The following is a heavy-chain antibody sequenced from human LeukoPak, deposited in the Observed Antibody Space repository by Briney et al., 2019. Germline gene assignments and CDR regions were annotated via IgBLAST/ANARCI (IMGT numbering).Heavy chain of an antibody. CDR2: INWNGAST. CDR1: GFTFDDFG. Sequence: RPGGSLRLSCAASGFTFDDFGMSWVRQAPGKGLEWVSGINWNGASTGYADSVKGRFTISRDNAKNSLYLQMNSLRAEDMALYYCARRVDGSGRYRGYYYYYMDVWGKGTTVTISS. J-gene: IGHJ6*03. CDR3: ARRVDGSGRYRGYYYYYMDV. D-gene: IGHD3-10*01. V-gene: IGHV3-20*04.